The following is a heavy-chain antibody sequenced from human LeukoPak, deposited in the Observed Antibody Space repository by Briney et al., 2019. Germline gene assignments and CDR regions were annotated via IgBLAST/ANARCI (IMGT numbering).Heavy chain of an antibody. Sequence: GGPLRLSCAASGFPFSSYGMNWVRQAPGKGLEWVSGIGGSSGTMSYADSVKGRFTISRDTANNSLYLQMNSLRAEDTAVYYCATGSKSAYSSPGYFDSWGQGTLVTVSS. CDR1: GFPFSSYG. D-gene: IGHD6-13*01. CDR3: ATGSKSAYSSPGYFDS. V-gene: IGHV3-48*01. J-gene: IGHJ4*02. CDR2: IGGSSGTM.